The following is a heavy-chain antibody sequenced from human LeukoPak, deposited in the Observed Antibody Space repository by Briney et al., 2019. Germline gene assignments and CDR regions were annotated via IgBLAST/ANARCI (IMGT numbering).Heavy chain of an antibody. CDR1: GGSISSGSYY. J-gene: IGHJ5*02. CDR2: IYTSGST. V-gene: IGHV4-61*02. Sequence: SETLSLTCTVSGGSISSGSYYWSWIRQLAGKGLEWIGRIYTSGSTNYNPSLKSRVTISVDTSKNQFSLKLSSVTAADTAVYYCARVERYTSSGPTDPWGQGTLVTVSS. D-gene: IGHD6-25*01. CDR3: ARVERYTSSGPTDP.